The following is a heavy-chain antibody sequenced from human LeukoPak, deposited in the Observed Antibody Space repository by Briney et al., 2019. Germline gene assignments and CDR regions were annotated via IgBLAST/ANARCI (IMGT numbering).Heavy chain of an antibody. J-gene: IGHJ5*02. CDR3: ARDKLGLGELSLYDQ. D-gene: IGHD3-16*02. Sequence: ASVKVSCKASGYTLTGYYMHWVRQAPGQGLEWMGWMNSNSGGTKYAQKFQGRVTMTRDTSISTAYMELSRLRSDDTPMYYCARDKLGLGELSLYDQWGQGTLVTVSS. CDR1: GYTLTGYY. CDR2: MNSNSGGT. V-gene: IGHV1-2*02.